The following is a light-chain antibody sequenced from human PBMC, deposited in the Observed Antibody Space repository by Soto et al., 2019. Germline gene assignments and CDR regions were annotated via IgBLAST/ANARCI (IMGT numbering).Light chain of an antibody. J-gene: IGLJ2*01. V-gene: IGLV2-11*01. CDR1: SSDVGGYNC. CDR2: DVS. Sequence: QSVLTQPRSVSGSPGQSVTISCTGTSSDVGGYNCVSWYQQHPGKAPKLMIYDVSTRPSGVPDRFSGSKSANTASLTISGLQAEDEADYYCCSYAGRFTLVVFGGGTKLTVL. CDR3: CSYAGRFTLVV.